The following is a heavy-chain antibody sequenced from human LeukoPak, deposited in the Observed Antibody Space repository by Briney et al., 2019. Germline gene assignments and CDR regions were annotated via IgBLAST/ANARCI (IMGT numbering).Heavy chain of an antibody. CDR2: IHGNGGNT. Sequence: GGSLRLSCAASGFPFSGYAMYWVRQAPGKGLEFVSGIHGNGGNTLYANPVKGRFTISRDNSKNTLYLQMGSLRGEDMAVYYCARAQTGATSYYFDDWGQGTLVTVSS. V-gene: IGHV3-64*01. J-gene: IGHJ4*02. CDR1: GFPFSGYA. D-gene: IGHD1-7*01. CDR3: ARAQTGATSYYFDD.